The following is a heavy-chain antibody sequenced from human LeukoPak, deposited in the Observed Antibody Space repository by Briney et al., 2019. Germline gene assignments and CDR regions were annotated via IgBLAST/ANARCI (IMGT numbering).Heavy chain of an antibody. D-gene: IGHD6-19*01. CDR1: GYTFTSYG. J-gene: IGHJ4*02. CDR3: ARDASQWLVLDSLPLHY. CDR2: ISGYNGNT. V-gene: IGHV1-18*01. Sequence: GASVKVSCKACGYTFTSYGIRWVRQAPGQWLEWMGWISGYNGNTNYEQRLQGRVTMTTDTSTSTAYMELRSLRSDDTAVYYCARDASQWLVLDSLPLHYWGQGTLLTVPS.